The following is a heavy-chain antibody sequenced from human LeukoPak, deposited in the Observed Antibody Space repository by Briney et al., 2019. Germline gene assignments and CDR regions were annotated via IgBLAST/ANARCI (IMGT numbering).Heavy chain of an antibody. CDR2: ISSSSVYI. D-gene: IGHD3-10*01. V-gene: IGHV3-21*04. CDR1: AFTFSSYG. CDR3: AKDEGWLWFGEFPFDY. J-gene: IGHJ4*02. Sequence: GGSLRLSCVASAFTFSSYGMKWVRQAPGKGLEWVSSISSSSVYIYYGDSVKGRFTISRDNSKNTLYLQMNSLRAEDTGVYYCAKDEGWLWFGEFPFDYWGQGTLVTVSS.